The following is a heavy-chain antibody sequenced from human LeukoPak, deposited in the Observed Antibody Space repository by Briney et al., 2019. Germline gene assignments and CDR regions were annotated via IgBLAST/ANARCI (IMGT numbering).Heavy chain of an antibody. J-gene: IGHJ4*02. CDR2: IYPPDSKT. CDR3: ARVVSLYASGTYTPNYSNY. Sequence: GESLKISCKASGYSLTSYWIGWVRQMPGNGLEWMGIIYPPDSKTTYSPSFQGQVSISADMSISTSYLQWNSLKASDTAIYYCARVVSLYASGTYTPNYSNYWGQGTLVTVSS. D-gene: IGHD3-10*01. V-gene: IGHV5-51*01. CDR1: GYSLTSYW.